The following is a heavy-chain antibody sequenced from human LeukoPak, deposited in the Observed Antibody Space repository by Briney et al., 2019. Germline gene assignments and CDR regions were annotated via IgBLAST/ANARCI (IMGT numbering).Heavy chain of an antibody. D-gene: IGHD6-13*01. J-gene: IGHJ5*02. CDR3: ARDQSSSWYVAWFDP. CDR2: INNDESHT. V-gene: IGHV3-74*01. Sequence: GGSLRLSCAASGFTFSSYWMHWVRQAPGKGLVWVSRINNDESHTTYADSVKGRFTISRDNAKNTLYLQMNSLRVDDTAVYYCARDQSSSWYVAWFDPWGQGTLVTVSS. CDR1: GFTFSSYW.